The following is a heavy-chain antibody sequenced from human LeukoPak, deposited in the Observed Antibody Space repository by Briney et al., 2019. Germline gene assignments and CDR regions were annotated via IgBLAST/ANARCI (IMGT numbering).Heavy chain of an antibody. Sequence: SETLSLTCTVSGGSISSYYWTWARQPPGKGLEWIGYIYSSGSTNYNPSLKSRVTISIDTSKNQFSLNLSSVTAADTAVYYCAGGGGAGLADWGQGTLVTVSS. CDR1: GGSISSYY. CDR3: AGGGGAGLAD. CDR2: IYSSGST. D-gene: IGHD4-23*01. V-gene: IGHV4-59*13. J-gene: IGHJ4*02.